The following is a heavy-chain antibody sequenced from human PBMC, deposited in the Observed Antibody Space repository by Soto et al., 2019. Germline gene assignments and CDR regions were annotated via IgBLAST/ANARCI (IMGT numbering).Heavy chain of an antibody. CDR3: ASEIGITMVRGVFH. CDR1: GGSISSSSYY. Sequence: PETLSLTCTVSGGSISSSSYYWGWIRQPPGKGLEWIGSIYYSGSTYYNPSLKSRVTISVDTSKNQFSLKLSSVTAAGTAVYYCASEIGITMVRGVFHWGQGTLVTVS. CDR2: IYYSGST. D-gene: IGHD3-10*01. V-gene: IGHV4-39*01. J-gene: IGHJ4*02.